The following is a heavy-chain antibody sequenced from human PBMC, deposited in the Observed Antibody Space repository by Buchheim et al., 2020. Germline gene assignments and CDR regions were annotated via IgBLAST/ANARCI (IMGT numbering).Heavy chain of an antibody. Sequence: QVQLQESGPGLVKPSQTLSLTCTVSGVSINTGTFYWSWIRQHPGKGLEWIGYVYYTGRAYSNPSLKSRFSMSVDPSQNHFSLNLASVTAADTAVYYCARDRGAHDFGPIDYWGQGAL. CDR2: VYYTGRA. V-gene: IGHV4-31*03. J-gene: IGHJ4*02. CDR1: GVSINTGTFY. D-gene: IGHD4-17*01. CDR3: ARDRGAHDFGPIDY.